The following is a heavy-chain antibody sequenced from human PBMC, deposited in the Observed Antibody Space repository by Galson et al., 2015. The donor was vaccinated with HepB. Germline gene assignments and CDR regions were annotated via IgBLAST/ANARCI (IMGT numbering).Heavy chain of an antibody. CDR3: ARGSPAYCGGDCYGGHDY. J-gene: IGHJ4*02. V-gene: IGHV4-34*01. CDR1: GGSFSGYY. Sequence: ETLSLTCAVYGGSFSGYYWSWIRQPPGKGLEWIGEINHSGSTNYNPSLKSRVTISVDTSKNQFSLKLSSVTAADTAVYYCARGSPAYCGGDCYGGHDYWGQGTLVTVSS. CDR2: INHSGST. D-gene: IGHD2-21*01.